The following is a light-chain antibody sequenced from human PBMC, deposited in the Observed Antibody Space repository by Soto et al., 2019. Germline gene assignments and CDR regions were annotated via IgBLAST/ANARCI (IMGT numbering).Light chain of an antibody. J-gene: IGLJ2*01. CDR2: DND. V-gene: IGLV1-51*01. CDR3: GAWDNSLSVVV. Sequence: QSVLTQPPSVSAAPGQKVTIYCSGSSSNIGRNYVSWYQHLPGTAPKLLIYDNDKRPSGIPDRFSGSKSGTSATLVITGLQTGDEADYYCGAWDNSLSVVVFGGGTKLTVL. CDR1: SSNIGRNY.